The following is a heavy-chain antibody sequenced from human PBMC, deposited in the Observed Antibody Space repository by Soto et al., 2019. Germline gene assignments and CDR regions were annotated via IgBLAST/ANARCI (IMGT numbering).Heavy chain of an antibody. J-gene: IGHJ4*02. V-gene: IGHV5-51*01. CDR1: GYRFTNYW. Sequence: GESLKISFKASGYRFTNYWIAWVLQVPGEGLEFMGNIFPPDSDTRYSPSLQGQVTISVDNSIGTAYLQWSSLKASDTAIYYCARLYNNYDYWGPGTLVTVSS. CDR2: IFPPDSDT. CDR3: ARLYNNYDY. D-gene: IGHD4-4*01.